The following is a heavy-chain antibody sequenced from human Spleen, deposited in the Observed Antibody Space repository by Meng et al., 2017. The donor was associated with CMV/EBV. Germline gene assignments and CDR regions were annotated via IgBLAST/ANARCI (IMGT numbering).Heavy chain of an antibody. Sequence: ASVKVSCKASDYTFTSYGISWVRQAPGQGLEWMGWINPNSGGTNYAQKFQGRVTMTRDTSISTAYMELSSLRSDDTAVYYCARDPVEVRYCSSTSCLPYYYYGMDVWGQGTTVTVSS. J-gene: IGHJ6*02. CDR1: DYTFTSYG. V-gene: IGHV1-2*02. CDR2: INPNSGGT. CDR3: ARDPVEVRYCSSTSCLPYYYYGMDV. D-gene: IGHD2-2*01.